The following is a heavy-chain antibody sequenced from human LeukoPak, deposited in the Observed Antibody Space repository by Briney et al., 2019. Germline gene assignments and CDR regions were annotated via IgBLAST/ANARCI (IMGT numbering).Heavy chain of an antibody. J-gene: IGHJ4*02. CDR2: ISAYNGNT. CDR1: GYTFTSYD. D-gene: IGHD3-10*01. CDR3: ARAAKQTRRITMVRGAPPGLDY. Sequence: ASVKVSCKASGYTFTSYDINWVRPATGQGLEWMGWISAYNGNTNYAQKLQGRVTMTTDTSTSTAYMELRSLRSDDTAVYYCARAAKQTRRITMVRGAPPGLDYWGQGTLVTVSS. V-gene: IGHV1-18*01.